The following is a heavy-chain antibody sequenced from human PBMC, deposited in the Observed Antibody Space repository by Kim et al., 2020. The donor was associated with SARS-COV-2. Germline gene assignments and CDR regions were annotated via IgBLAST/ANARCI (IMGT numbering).Heavy chain of an antibody. Sequence: ASVKVSCKASGYTFTSYYMHWVRQAPGQGLEWMGIINPSGGSTSYAQKFQGRVTITRDTSTSTVYMELSSLRSEDTAVYYCARENVGSVVVINYYYGMDVWGQGTTVTVSS. V-gene: IGHV1-46*01. CDR2: INPSGGST. CDR1: GYTFTSYY. CDR3: ARENVGSVVVINYYYGMDV. J-gene: IGHJ6*02. D-gene: IGHD3-22*01.